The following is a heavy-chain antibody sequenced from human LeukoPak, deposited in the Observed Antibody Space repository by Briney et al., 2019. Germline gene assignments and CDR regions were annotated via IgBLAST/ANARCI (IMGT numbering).Heavy chain of an antibody. Sequence: SETLSLTCTVSGGSISSDDYYWSWIRQPPGKGLEWLVYIYYSGSTYYNPSLKSRITISVDTSKNQFSLKLSSVTAADTAVYYCARSLYYYDSSGYFRPYYFDYWGQGTLVTVSS. CDR2: IYYSGST. J-gene: IGHJ4*02. CDR3: ARSLYYYDSSGYFRPYYFDY. D-gene: IGHD3-22*01. CDR1: GGSISSDDYY. V-gene: IGHV4-30-4*01.